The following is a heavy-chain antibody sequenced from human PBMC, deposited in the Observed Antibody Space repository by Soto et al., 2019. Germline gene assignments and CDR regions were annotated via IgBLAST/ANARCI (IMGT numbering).Heavy chain of an antibody. V-gene: IGHV3-23*01. Sequence: GGSLRLSCAASGFTFSSYVMSWVRQAPGKGLEWVSTIRGTGANTYYADSVKGRFTISRDNSKNTLYLQMNSLRAEDTAVYYCAKGGTTAMITTFDYWGQGTLVTVS. D-gene: IGHD5-18*01. J-gene: IGHJ4*02. CDR2: IRGTGANT. CDR1: GFTFSSYV. CDR3: AKGGTTAMITTFDY.